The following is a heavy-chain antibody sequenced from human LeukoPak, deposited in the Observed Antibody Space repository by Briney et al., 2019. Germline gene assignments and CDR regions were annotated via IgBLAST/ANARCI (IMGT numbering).Heavy chain of an antibody. D-gene: IGHD1-26*01. V-gene: IGHV1-2*02. J-gene: IGHJ4*02. CDR2: INPNSGGT. CDR1: GYTFTAYY. Sequence: ASVKVSCKASGYTFTAYYMHWVRQAPGQGLEWMGWINPNSGGTNYAQKFHDRVTMTRDTSISTAYMELNRLKSDDTAVYYCARHPYSGSYHFDYWGQGTLVTVSS. CDR3: ARHPYSGSYHFDY.